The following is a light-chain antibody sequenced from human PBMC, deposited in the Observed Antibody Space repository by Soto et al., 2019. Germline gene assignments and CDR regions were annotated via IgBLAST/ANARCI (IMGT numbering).Light chain of an antibody. Sequence: QSALTQPPSASGSPGQSVTISCTGTSSDVGAYNYVSWYQQHPGKAPKVMIDEVSKRPSGVPDRFSGSKSGNTASLTVSGLQAEDEADYYCTSYAGINNLGVFGTGTKVTVL. J-gene: IGLJ1*01. V-gene: IGLV2-8*01. CDR3: TSYAGINNLGV. CDR2: EVS. CDR1: SSDVGAYNY.